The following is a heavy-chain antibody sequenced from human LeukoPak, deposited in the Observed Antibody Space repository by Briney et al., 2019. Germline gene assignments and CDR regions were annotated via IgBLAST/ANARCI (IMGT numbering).Heavy chain of an antibody. D-gene: IGHD4-23*01. CDR3: ARVSDDEHGGNSGAIYFES. Sequence: SETLSLTCSVSGYSIMSTFYWGWIRQSPGKGLEWIANDYRSASTYSNPSLRSRVTISVDTSKNHFSLKLSSVTAADTAVYYCARVSDDEHGGNSGAIYFESWGQGKVGTVSS. J-gene: IGHJ4*02. CDR1: GYSIMSTFY. CDR2: DYRSAST. V-gene: IGHV4-38-2*02.